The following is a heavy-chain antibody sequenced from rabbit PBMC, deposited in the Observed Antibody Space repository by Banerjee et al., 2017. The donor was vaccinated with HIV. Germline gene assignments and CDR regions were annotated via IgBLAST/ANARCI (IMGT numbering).Heavy chain of an antibody. Sequence: QEQLEESGGDLVKPEGSLTLTCTASGFSFSSGYWICWVRQAPGKGLELIACIYTGAGHTYYASWASGRFTISKTSSTTVTLQMTSLTAADTATYFCARDFDLWGPGTLVTVS. CDR1: GFSFSSGYW. V-gene: IGHV1S45*01. J-gene: IGHJ4*01. CDR2: IYTGAGHT. CDR3: ARDFDL.